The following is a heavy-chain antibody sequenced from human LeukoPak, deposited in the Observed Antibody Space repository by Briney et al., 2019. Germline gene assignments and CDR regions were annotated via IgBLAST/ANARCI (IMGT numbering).Heavy chain of an antibody. CDR1: GGSISSSSYY. CDR3: ARAYSSSWYFEFDY. CDR2: IYYSGST. Sequence: SATLSLTCTVSGGSISSSSYYWGWIRQPPGKGLEWIGSIYYSGSTYYNPSLKSRVTISVDTSKNQFSLKLSSVTAADTAVYYCARAYSSSWYFEFDYWGQGTLVTVSS. V-gene: IGHV4-39*01. D-gene: IGHD6-13*01. J-gene: IGHJ4*02.